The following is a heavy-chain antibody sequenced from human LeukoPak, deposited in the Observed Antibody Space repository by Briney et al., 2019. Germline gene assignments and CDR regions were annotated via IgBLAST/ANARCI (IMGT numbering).Heavy chain of an antibody. J-gene: IGHJ6*03. Sequence: AASVKVSCKASGGTFSSYTISWVRQAPGQGLEWMGRIIPILGIANYAQKFQGRVTITADKSTSTAYMELSSLRSEDTAVYYCARDLRYGDYVWPHYYYYYYMDVWGKGTTVTVSS. V-gene: IGHV1-69*02. CDR2: IIPILGIA. CDR3: ARDLRYGDYVWPHYYYYYYMDV. D-gene: IGHD4-17*01. CDR1: GGTFSSYT.